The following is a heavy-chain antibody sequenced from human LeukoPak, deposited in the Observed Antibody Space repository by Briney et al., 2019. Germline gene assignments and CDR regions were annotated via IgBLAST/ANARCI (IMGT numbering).Heavy chain of an antibody. Sequence: GASVKISCKASGYIFTSYAMHWVRQAPGQGLEWMGWINACNGNTKYSQKFQGRVTITRDRSATTVYMELSSLRCEDTGVYYCARDIDRVFNWFDPWGQGTLVTVSS. D-gene: IGHD6-13*01. V-gene: IGHV1-3*01. CDR3: ARDIDRVFNWFDP. CDR1: GYIFTSYA. CDR2: INACNGNT. J-gene: IGHJ5*02.